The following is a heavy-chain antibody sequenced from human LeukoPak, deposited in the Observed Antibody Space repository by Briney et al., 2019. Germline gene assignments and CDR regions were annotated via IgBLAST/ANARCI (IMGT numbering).Heavy chain of an antibody. CDR3: ATSSYYYYYGMDV. CDR2: IIPIFGTA. V-gene: IGHV1-69*01. Sequence: ASVKVSCKASGCTFTSYAISWVRQAPGQGLEWMGGIIPIFGTANYAQKFQGRVTITADESTSTAYMELRSLRSEDTAVYYCATSSYYYYYGMDVWGQGTTVTVSS. CDR1: GCTFTSYA. J-gene: IGHJ6*02.